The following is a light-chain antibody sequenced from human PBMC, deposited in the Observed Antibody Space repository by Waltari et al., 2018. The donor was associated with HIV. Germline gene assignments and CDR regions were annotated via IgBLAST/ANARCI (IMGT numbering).Light chain of an antibody. J-gene: IGKJ2*03. CDR3: QQYANLPYS. CDR2: DTS. V-gene: IGKV1-33*01. CDR1: HDITDS. Sequence: DIQMTQSPSSLSASVGDRVTITCQASHDITDSLNWFQQKPGKAPKLLIYDTSNLETGVPSRFSGSGSGTEFTFTISSLQTEDIATYYCQQYANLPYSFGRGTKLEI.